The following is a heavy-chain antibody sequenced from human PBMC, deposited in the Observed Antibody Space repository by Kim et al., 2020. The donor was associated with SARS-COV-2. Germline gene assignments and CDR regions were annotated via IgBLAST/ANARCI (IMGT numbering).Heavy chain of an antibody. CDR2: MNSDGSST. CDR1: GFTFSNYW. D-gene: IGHD4-17*01. CDR3: ARGTVKDGLDV. V-gene: IGHV3-74*01. J-gene: IGHJ6*02. Sequence: GGSLRLSCAASGFTFSNYWMNWVRQVPGKGLVWVSRMNSDGSSTNYADSVKGRFTISRDNAKNTLYLQMNSLRAEDTAVFYCARGTVKDGLDVWGQGTTV.